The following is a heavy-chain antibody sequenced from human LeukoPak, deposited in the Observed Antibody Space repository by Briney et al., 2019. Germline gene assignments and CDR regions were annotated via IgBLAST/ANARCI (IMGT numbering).Heavy chain of an antibody. V-gene: IGHV1-18*01. CDR3: ARRYDSSGYYCYYYGMDV. CDR1: GYTFTSYG. J-gene: IGHJ6*02. CDR2: ISAYNGNT. Sequence: ASVKVSCKASGYTFTSYGISWVRQAPGQGLEWMGWISAYNGNTNYAQKLQGRVTMTTDTSTSTAYMELRSLRSDDTAVYYCARRYDSSGYYCYYYGMDVWGQGTTVTVSS. D-gene: IGHD3-22*01.